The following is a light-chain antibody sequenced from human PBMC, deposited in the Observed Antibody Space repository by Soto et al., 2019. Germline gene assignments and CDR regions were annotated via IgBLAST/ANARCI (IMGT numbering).Light chain of an antibody. J-gene: IGLJ1*01. CDR3: SSYTSSSTPVYV. CDR2: DVS. CDR1: SSDVGGYNY. V-gene: IGLV2-14*03. Sequence: QSALTQPASVSGSPGQSIAISCTGTSSDVGGYNYVSWYQQHPGKAPKLMLYDVSNRPSGVSNRFSGSKSGNTASLTISGLQAEDEADYYCSSYTSSSTPVYVFGAGTKLTVL.